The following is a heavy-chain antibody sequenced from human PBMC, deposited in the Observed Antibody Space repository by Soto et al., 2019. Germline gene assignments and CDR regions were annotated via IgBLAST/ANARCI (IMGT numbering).Heavy chain of an antibody. CDR2: MNPNSGNT. CDR1: GYTFTSYD. CDR3: ARGNQKEGFMITFGGVSVEGGGIDY. D-gene: IGHD3-16*02. J-gene: IGHJ4*02. V-gene: IGHV1-8*01. Sequence: QVQLVQSGAEVKKPGASVKVSCKASGYTFTSYDINWVRQATGQGLEWMGWMNPNSGNTGYAQKFQGRVTMTRNTAISTAYMALGRLRSEDTAVNYCARGNQKEGFMITFGGVSVEGGGIDYWGQGTLVTVSS.